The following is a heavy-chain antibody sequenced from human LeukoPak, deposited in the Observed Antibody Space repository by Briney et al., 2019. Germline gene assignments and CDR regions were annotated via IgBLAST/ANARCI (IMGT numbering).Heavy chain of an antibody. CDR2: ISGSGGST. V-gene: IGHV3-23*01. CDR1: GFTFSSYA. J-gene: IGHJ6*02. D-gene: IGHD1-26*01. Sequence: SGGSLRLSCAASGFTFSSYAMSWVRQAPGKGLEWVSAISGSGGSTYYADSVKGRFTISRDNAKNSLYLQMNSLRAEDTAVYYCARVRVIIVGDSAGGMDVWGQGTTVTVSS. CDR3: ARVRVIIVGDSAGGMDV.